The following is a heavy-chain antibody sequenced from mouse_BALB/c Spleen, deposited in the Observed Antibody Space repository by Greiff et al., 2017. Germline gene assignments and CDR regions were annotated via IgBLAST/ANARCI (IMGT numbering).Heavy chain of an antibody. CDR3: ARGGNYYAMDY. CDR2: INPSSGYT. CDR1: GYTFNSYT. J-gene: IGHJ4*01. Sequence: QVQLQQFGAELARPGASVKMSCKASGYTFNSYTMHWVKQRPGQGLEWIGYINPSSGYTNYNQKFKDKATLTADKSSSTAYMQLSSLTSEDSAVYYCARGGNYYAMDYWGQGTSVTVSS. V-gene: IGHV1-4*01.